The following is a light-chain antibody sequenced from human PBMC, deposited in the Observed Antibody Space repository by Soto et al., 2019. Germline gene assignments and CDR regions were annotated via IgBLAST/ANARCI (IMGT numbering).Light chain of an antibody. CDR3: SSYTSSNSLV. Sequence: QSALTQPPSVSGSPGQSVTISCTGTSSDVGSYNRVSWYQQPPGTAPKLMIYEVSYRPSGVPDRFSGSKSGNTASLTISGLQAEDEADYYCSSYTSSNSLVFGGGTKLTVL. V-gene: IGLV2-18*02. CDR2: EVS. J-gene: IGLJ2*01. CDR1: SSDVGSYNR.